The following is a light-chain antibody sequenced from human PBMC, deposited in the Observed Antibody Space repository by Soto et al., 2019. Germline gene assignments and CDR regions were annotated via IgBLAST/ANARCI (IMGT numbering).Light chain of an antibody. CDR2: DVS. CDR3: SSYTTSSLYV. V-gene: IGLV2-14*01. Sequence: QSVLNQPASVSGSPGQSITISCSGNKNYVGGYNYVSWYQQHPGKAPKLMIYDVSYRPSGISNRFSGSKSDNTASLTISGLQAEDEADYYCSSYTTSSLYVFGTGTKVTVL. J-gene: IGLJ1*01. CDR1: KNYVGGYNY.